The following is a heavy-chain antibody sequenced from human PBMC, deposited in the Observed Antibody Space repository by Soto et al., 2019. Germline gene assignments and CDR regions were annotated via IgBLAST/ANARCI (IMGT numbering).Heavy chain of an antibody. Sequence: SETLSLTCAVYGGSFSGYYWSWIRQPPGKGLEWIGEINHSGSTNYNPSLKSRVTISVDTSKNQFSLKLSSVTAADTAVYYCARVEEWLRFADYWGQGTLVTVSS. CDR1: GGSFSGYY. D-gene: IGHD5-12*01. J-gene: IGHJ4*02. V-gene: IGHV4-34*01. CDR2: INHSGST. CDR3: ARVEEWLRFADY.